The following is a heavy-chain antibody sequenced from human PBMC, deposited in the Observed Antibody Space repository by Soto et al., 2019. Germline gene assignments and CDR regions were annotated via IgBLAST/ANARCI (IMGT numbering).Heavy chain of an antibody. V-gene: IGHV1-69*13. CDR2: IIPIFGTA. J-gene: IGHJ5*02. CDR3: ARGAPKYYDILTGYSEFEFDP. D-gene: IGHD3-9*01. Sequence: SVKVSCKASGGTFSSYAISWVRQAPGQGLEWMGGIIPIFGTANYAQKIQGRVTITADESTSTAYMELSSLRSEDTAVYYCARGAPKYYDILTGYSEFEFDPWGQGTLVTVSS. CDR1: GGTFSSYA.